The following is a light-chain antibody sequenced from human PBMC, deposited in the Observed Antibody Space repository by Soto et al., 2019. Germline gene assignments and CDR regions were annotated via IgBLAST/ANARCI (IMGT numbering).Light chain of an antibody. CDR1: QSVSSTS. V-gene: IGKV3-20*01. CDR3: QQYGSSLGVT. J-gene: IGKJ4*01. Sequence: EIVLTQSPGTLSLSPGERATLSCRASQSVSSTSLAWYQQKPGQAPRLLIYGASSRATGIPDRFSGSGSGTDFTLTISRLEPEDFAVYYCQQYGSSLGVTFGGGTRWIS. CDR2: GAS.